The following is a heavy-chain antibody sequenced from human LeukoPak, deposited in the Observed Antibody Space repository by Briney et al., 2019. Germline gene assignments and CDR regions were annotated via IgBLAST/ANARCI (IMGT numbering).Heavy chain of an antibody. Sequence: PRGSLRPSCVLYTLTLSTYEMNWVRQAPGKWLEWVSYISSGVSTIYYTDSGKGRFIISTDNAKNSPCMQVNSLMTKRTSVYFCARDQKYFNAFDICGQGTIVSV. V-gene: IGHV3-48*03. CDR2: ISSGVSTI. CDR1: TLTLSTYE. D-gene: IGHD3-10*01. CDR3: ARDQKYFNAFDI. J-gene: IGHJ3*02.